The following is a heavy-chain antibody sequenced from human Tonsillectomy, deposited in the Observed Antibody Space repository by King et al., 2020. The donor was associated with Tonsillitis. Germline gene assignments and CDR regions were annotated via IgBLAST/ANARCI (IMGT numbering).Heavy chain of an antibody. Sequence: QLVQSGAEVKKPGEALKISCKGSGYSFTSYLIGWVRPLPGKGLEVVGIIYPGASDTRYSPSFQGQGTISAANAISTAYLQWSSLKASDTAMYYCARPRHCGGDCYSHYYFDYWGQGTLVTVSS. V-gene: IGHV5-51*01. J-gene: IGHJ4*02. CDR3: ARPRHCGGDCYSHYYFDY. CDR2: IYPGASDT. D-gene: IGHD2-21*02. CDR1: GYSFTSYL.